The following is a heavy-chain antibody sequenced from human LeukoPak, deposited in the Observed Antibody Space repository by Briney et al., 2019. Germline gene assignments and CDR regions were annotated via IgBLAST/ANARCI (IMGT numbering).Heavy chain of an antibody. D-gene: IGHD6-19*01. V-gene: IGHV4-4*02. J-gene: IGHJ4*02. CDR1: GGSISSSNW. CDR2: IYHSGRT. CDR3: ARRIFKIQVAGHYDY. Sequence: PSGTLSLTCAVSGGSISSSNWWSWVRQPPGKGLEWIGEIYHSGRTNYTPSLKSRVTISVDKSKNQLSLKLSSVTAADTAVYYCARRIFKIQVAGHYDYWGQGTLVTVSP.